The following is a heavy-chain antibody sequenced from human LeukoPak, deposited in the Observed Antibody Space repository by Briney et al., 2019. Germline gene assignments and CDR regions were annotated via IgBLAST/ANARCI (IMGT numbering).Heavy chain of an antibody. CDR2: IYTRGGI. CDR3: ARDTRIEWLRFLDY. Sequence: SETLSLTCTVSGGSISSSSYYWGWIRQPPGKGLEWIGRIYTRGGIDYNSSLKSRLTISIDTSKNQFSLKLSSVTAADTAIYYCARDTRIEWLRFLDYWGQGILVTVSS. D-gene: IGHD5-12*01. J-gene: IGHJ4*02. CDR1: GGSISSSSYY. V-gene: IGHV4-39*07.